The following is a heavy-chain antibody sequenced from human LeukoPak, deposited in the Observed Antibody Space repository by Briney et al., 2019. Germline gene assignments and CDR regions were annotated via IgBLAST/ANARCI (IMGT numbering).Heavy chain of an antibody. V-gene: IGHV4-4*02. CDR3: ARGHSGSYHARFDY. D-gene: IGHD1-26*01. J-gene: IGHJ4*02. CDR2: INHSGST. Sequence: PSGTLSLTCVVSGGSISRSNWWRWVRQPPGKGLEWIGEINHSGSTNYNPSLKSRVTISVDTSKNQFSLKLSSVTAADTAVYYCARGHSGSYHARFDYWGQGTLVTVSS. CDR1: GGSISRSNW.